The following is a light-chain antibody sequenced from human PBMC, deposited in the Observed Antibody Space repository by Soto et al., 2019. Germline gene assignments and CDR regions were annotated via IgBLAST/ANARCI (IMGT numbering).Light chain of an antibody. V-gene: IGLV2-14*01. CDR2: EVG. Sequence: QSVLTQPASVSGSPGQSITISCTXTSSDVGGYNYVSWYQQHPGKARKLMIYEVGSRPSAVSNRCSGSQSGNPASLTISGLQAEDEADYYCCSYTSSSTPYYVFGTGTKVNVL. CDR3: CSYTSSSTPYYV. CDR1: SSDVGGYNY. J-gene: IGLJ1*01.